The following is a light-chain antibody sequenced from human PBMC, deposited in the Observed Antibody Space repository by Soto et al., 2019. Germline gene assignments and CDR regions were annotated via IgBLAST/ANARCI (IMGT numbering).Light chain of an antibody. Sequence: QSALTQPASVSGSPGQSITISCTGTSSDVGGYNFVSWYQQHPGKAPKLMIYEVSNRPSGVSHRFSGSKSGNTASLTISGLQAEDEADYYCCSYTRSSTVVFGGGTQLTVL. V-gene: IGLV2-14*01. CDR2: EVS. CDR3: CSYTRSSTVV. CDR1: SSDVGGYNF. J-gene: IGLJ2*01.